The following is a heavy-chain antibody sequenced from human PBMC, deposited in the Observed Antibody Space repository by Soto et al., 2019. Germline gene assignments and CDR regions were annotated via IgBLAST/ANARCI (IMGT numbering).Heavy chain of an antibody. V-gene: IGHV3-21*01. J-gene: IGHJ4*02. CDR2: ISSSSSYI. D-gene: IGHD3-3*01. Sequence: GGSLRLSCAASGFTFSSYSMNWVRQAPGKGLEWVSSISSSSSYIYYADSVKGRFTISRDNAKNSLYLQMNSLRAEDTAVYYCAREGVKNYDFWSGYYDYWGQGTLVTVSS. CDR3: AREGVKNYDFWSGYYDY. CDR1: GFTFSSYS.